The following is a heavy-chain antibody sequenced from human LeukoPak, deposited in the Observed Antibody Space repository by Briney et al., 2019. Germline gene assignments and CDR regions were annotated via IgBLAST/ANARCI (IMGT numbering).Heavy chain of an antibody. CDR3: ARLLTLNTFDI. Sequence: SETLSLTCTVSGGSFTSYYWSWIRQPPGKGLEWIGYIYTSGSTNYNPSLKSRVTIPVDMSKNQFSLKLSSVTAADTAMYYCARLLTLNTFDIWGQGTMVTISS. D-gene: IGHD2/OR15-2a*01. J-gene: IGHJ3*02. V-gene: IGHV4-4*09. CDR2: IYTSGST. CDR1: GGSFTSYY.